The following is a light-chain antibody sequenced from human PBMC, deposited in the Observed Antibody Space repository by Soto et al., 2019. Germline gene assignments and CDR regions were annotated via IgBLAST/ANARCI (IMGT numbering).Light chain of an antibody. CDR1: QSISIY. V-gene: IGKV1-39*01. CDR3: QQYNSYSRT. J-gene: IGKJ1*01. Sequence: DIQMTQSPSSLSTSVGDRVTITCRASQSISIYLNWYQQRPGKAPKLLIYAASSLQSGVPSRFSGSGSGTDFTLTISTLQPDDFATYYCQQYNSYSRTFGQGTKV. CDR2: AAS.